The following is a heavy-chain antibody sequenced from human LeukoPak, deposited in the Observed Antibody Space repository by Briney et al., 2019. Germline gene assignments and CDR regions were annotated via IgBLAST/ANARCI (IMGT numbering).Heavy chain of an antibody. CDR1: GGTFSCYA. D-gene: IGHD6-13*01. Sequence: SVKVSCKSSGGTFSCYAISLVRQAPGQGLEWMGGISPIFGTANYAQNLHGRVTITTDESKSTAYMKLSSLSSEDTAVYYCERNGIAAAVTAHSYYYYSMDVWGKGTTVTVSS. CDR2: ISPIFGTA. J-gene: IGHJ6*03. V-gene: IGHV1-69*05. CDR3: ERNGIAAAVTAHSYYYYSMDV.